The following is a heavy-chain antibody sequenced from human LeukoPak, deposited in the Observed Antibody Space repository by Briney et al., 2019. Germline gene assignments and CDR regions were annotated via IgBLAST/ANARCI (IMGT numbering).Heavy chain of an antibody. D-gene: IGHD3-16*01. V-gene: IGHV3-74*01. Sequence: PGGSLRLSCAASGFTFSNYWMHWVRQAPGKGLEWVSRINERATIISYADSVKGRFTIPRENARNTLYLQMNSLTAEDTAVYYCERDLILVWTPGDNFDHWGQGTLVTVSS. CDR2: INERATII. CDR1: GFTFSNYW. J-gene: IGHJ4*02. CDR3: ERDLILVWTPGDNFDH.